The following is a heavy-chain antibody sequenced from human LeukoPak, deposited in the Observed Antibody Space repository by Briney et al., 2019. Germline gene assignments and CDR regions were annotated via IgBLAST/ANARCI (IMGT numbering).Heavy chain of an antibody. V-gene: IGHV3-48*03. D-gene: IGHD3-10*01. CDR2: ISSSGGTI. CDR1: GFTFSSYE. CDR3: ARAHYGSGSYANWFDP. Sequence: GGSLRLSCAASGFTFSSYEMNWVRQAPGKGLEWVSYISSSGGTIYYADSVKGRFTISRDNAKNSLYLQMNSLRAEDTAVYYCARAHYGSGSYANWFDPWGQGTLVTVSS. J-gene: IGHJ5*02.